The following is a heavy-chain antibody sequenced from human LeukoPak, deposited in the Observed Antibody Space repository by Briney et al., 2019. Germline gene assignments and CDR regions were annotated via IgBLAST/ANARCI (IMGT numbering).Heavy chain of an antibody. CDR2: IHHSGST. J-gene: IGHJ3*02. V-gene: IGHV4-4*02. Sequence: SETLSLTCTVSGGSISTNNWWTWVRQPPGKGLEWIGEIHHSGSTDYNPSLKSRVTISPDKSKNQFSLTLTSVTAADTAVYFCARAPLSGTYYTDAFDIWGQGTMVTVSS. D-gene: IGHD1-26*01. CDR3: ARAPLSGTYYTDAFDI. CDR1: GGSISTNNW.